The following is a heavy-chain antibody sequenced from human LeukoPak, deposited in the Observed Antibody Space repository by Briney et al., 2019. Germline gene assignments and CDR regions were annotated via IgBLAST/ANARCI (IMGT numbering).Heavy chain of an antibody. J-gene: IGHJ4*02. Sequence: PGGSLRLSCAASGFTFSSYSMNWVRQAPGKGLEWVSSISGSSSYIYYADSVKGRFTISRDNAKNSLYLQMNSLRAEDTAMYYCARDGVVPGPWHFDYWGQGTLVTVSS. CDR2: ISGSSSYI. V-gene: IGHV3-21*01. CDR1: GFTFSSYS. CDR3: ARDGVVPGPWHFDY. D-gene: IGHD2-21*02.